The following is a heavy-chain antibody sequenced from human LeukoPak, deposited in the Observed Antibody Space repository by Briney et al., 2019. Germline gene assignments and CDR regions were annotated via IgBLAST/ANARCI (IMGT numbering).Heavy chain of an antibody. CDR2: IFHTGDS. V-gene: IGHV4-59*08. CDR3: GRHRFASPLDS. Sequence: SETLSLTCNVSGVSTSSSYWSWIRQPPGKGLEWIGYIFHTGDSNHNPSLKGRVSISLDTSRDQITLRLASVTAAGTAVYYCGRHRFASPLDSWGQGTLVTVS. CDR1: GVSTSSSY. D-gene: IGHD2-21*01. J-gene: IGHJ4*02.